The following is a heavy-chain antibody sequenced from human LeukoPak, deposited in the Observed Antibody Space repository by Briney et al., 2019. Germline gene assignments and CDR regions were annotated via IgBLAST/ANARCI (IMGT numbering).Heavy chain of an antibody. Sequence: GGSLRLSCAASGFTFSSYWMSWVRQAPGKGLEWVANIKQDGSEKYYVDSVKGRFTISRDNAKNSLYLQMNSLRAEDTAVYYCARGGQIVVVITLDFDIWGQGTMVTVSS. D-gene: IGHD3-22*01. CDR3: ARGGQIVVVITLDFDI. CDR1: GFTFSSYW. V-gene: IGHV3-7*01. CDR2: IKQDGSEK. J-gene: IGHJ3*02.